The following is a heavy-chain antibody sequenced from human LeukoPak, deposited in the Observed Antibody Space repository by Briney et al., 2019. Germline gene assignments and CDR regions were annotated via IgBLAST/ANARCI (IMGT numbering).Heavy chain of an antibody. D-gene: IGHD6-19*01. V-gene: IGHV4-59*08. J-gene: IGHJ4*02. CDR2: IYYSGST. CDR1: GGPISSHY. CDR3: ARQRSGWFDY. Sequence: ASETLSLTCTVSGGPISSHYWSWIRQPPGKGLEWIGYIYYSGSTNYNPSLKSRVTISVDTSKNQFSLKLSSVTAADTAVYYCARQRSGWFDYWGQGTLVTVSS.